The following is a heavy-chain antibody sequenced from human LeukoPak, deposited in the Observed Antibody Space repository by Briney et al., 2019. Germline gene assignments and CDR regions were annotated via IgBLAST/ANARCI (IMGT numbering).Heavy chain of an antibody. Sequence: GGSLRLSCAASGFTFSSYSMNWVRQAPGKGLEWVSYISSRSRTIYYADSVKGRFTISRDNSKNTLYLQMNSLRAEDTAVYYCAKEGYDSSGYYRSYWGQGTLVTVSS. J-gene: IGHJ4*02. D-gene: IGHD3-22*01. CDR1: GFTFSSYS. CDR2: ISSRSRTI. CDR3: AKEGYDSSGYYRSY. V-gene: IGHV3-48*01.